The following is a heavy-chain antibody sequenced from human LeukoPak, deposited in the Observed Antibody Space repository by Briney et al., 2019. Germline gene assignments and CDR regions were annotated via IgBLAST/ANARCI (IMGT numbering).Heavy chain of an antibody. Sequence: SETLSLTCAVYGGSFSGYYWSWIRQPPGKGLEWIGEINHSGSTNYNPSLKSRVTISLDTSKNQFSLNMSSVTAADTAVYYCARARSHVDIVATISRPFGAYFDYWGQGTLVTVSS. CDR2: INHSGST. J-gene: IGHJ4*02. CDR3: ARARSHVDIVATISRPFGAYFDY. CDR1: GGSFSGYY. V-gene: IGHV4-34*01. D-gene: IGHD5-12*01.